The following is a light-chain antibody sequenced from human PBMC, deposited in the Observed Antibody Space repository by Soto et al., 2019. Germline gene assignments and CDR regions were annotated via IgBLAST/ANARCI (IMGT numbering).Light chain of an antibody. CDR3: ETWDSIPHVV. V-gene: IGLV4-60*03. CDR2: LEGRGSY. CDR1: SGHSSYS. J-gene: IGLJ2*01. Sequence: QSVLTQSYSASASLGSSVKLTCTLSSGHSSYSIAWHQQQPGKAPRYLMKLEGRGSYNKGSGVPDRCSGSSSGADRYLTICNLQSEYEADYYWETWDSIPHVVVGGGTQLSVL.